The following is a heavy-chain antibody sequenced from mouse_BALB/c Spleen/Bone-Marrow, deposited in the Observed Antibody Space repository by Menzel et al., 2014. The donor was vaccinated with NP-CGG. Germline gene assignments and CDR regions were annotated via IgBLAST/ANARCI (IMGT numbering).Heavy chain of an antibody. CDR2: INPSTGYT. CDR1: GYTFTSNW. V-gene: IGHV1-7*01. D-gene: IGHD2-2*01. Sequence: VQLHQSGAALAKPGASVKMSCKASGYTFTSNWMHWVQQRPGQGLEWIGYINPSTGYTEYNQKFKYKATLTADKSSSTAYMQLSSLTSEDSAVYYGARSGGGYDGFAYWGQGTLVTVSA. J-gene: IGHJ3*01. CDR3: ARSGGGYDGFAY.